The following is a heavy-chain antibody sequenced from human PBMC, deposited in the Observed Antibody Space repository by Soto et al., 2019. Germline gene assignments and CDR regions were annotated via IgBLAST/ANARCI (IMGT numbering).Heavy chain of an antibody. J-gene: IGHJ6*02. CDR1: GGSISSGDYY. Sequence: QLQLQESGPGLVKPSQTLSLTCTVSGGSISSGDYYWSWIRQPPGKGLEWIGYIYYSGSTYYNPSLKSRVTISVDTSKNQFSLKLRSVTAADTAVYYCASIVVVADRNPTGLDVWGQGTTFTVSS. V-gene: IGHV4-30-4*01. CDR3: ASIVVVADRNPTGLDV. CDR2: IYYSGST. D-gene: IGHD2-15*01.